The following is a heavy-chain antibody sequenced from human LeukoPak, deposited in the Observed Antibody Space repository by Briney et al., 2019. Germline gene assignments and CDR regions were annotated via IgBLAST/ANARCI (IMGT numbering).Heavy chain of an antibody. Sequence: SETLSLTCAVYGGSFSGYYWSWIRQPPGKGLEWLGYIYYSGSTKYNPSLKSRVTMSVDTSKNQFSLKLSSVTAADTAMYYCARLIDSCGGDCYPYYFDYWAREPWSPSPQ. D-gene: IGHD2-21*02. CDR1: GGSFSGYY. V-gene: IGHV4-59*01. CDR2: IYYSGST. J-gene: IGHJ4*02. CDR3: ARLIDSCGGDCYPYYFDY.